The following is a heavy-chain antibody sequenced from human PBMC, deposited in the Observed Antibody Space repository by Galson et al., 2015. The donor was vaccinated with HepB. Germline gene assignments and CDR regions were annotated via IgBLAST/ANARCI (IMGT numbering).Heavy chain of an antibody. D-gene: IGHD6-19*01. CDR2: TNPNTGNA. Sequence: SVKVSCKASECIFTSSASNWVRQASVEGLEWMGWTNPNTGNAGDSQMFQGRVPITRDIPTSTAYMELSSLIFDDTAVYYCARVSAWSHFDFWGQGTLVTVPP. CDR1: ECIFTSSA. CDR3: ARVSAWSHFDF. J-gene: IGHJ4*02. V-gene: IGHV1-8*01.